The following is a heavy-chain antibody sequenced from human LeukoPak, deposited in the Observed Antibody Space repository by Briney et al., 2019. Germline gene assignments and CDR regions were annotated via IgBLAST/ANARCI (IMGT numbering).Heavy chain of an antibody. J-gene: IGHJ4*02. CDR2: IYPGDFTT. Sequence: AESLRISCKASGYSFTNYWIGWVRQMPGKGLEWMGTIYPGDFTTRYSPSFQGQVTISADKSLTTAYLMWSSLKASDSAIYYCARHLRSQPFHYWGQGTLVTVSS. V-gene: IGHV5-51*01. D-gene: IGHD3-10*01. CDR3: ARHLRSQPFHY. CDR1: GYSFTNYW.